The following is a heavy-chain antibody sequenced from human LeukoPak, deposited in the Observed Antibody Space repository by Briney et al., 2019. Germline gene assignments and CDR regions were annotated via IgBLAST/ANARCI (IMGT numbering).Heavy chain of an antibody. CDR2: ISSSSSTI. CDR1: GFTFSSYS. D-gene: IGHD6-6*01. Sequence: PGGSLRLSCAASGFTFSSYSMNWVRQAPGKGLEWVSYISSSSSTIYYADSVKGRFTISRDNAKNSLYLQMNSLRDEDTAVYYCARSPYSSSPHYYYYMDVWGKGTTVTVSS. V-gene: IGHV3-48*02. CDR3: ARSPYSSSPHYYYYMDV. J-gene: IGHJ6*03.